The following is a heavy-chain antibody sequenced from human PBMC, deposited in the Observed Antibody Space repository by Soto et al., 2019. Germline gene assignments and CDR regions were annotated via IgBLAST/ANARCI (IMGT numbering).Heavy chain of an antibody. CDR2: IYYSGST. Sequence: SETLSLTCTVSGGSISSYYWSWIRQPPGKGLEWIGYIYYSGSTNYNPSLKSRVTISVDTSKNQFSLKLSSVTAADTAVYYCAIFVSCGGDHVELFSYCGRGTLVTVSS. CDR3: AIFVSCGGDHVELFSY. CDR1: GGSISSYY. V-gene: IGHV4-59*01. J-gene: IGHJ4*02. D-gene: IGHD3-16*01.